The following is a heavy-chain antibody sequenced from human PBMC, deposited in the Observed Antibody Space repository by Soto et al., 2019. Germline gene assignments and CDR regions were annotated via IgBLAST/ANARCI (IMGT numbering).Heavy chain of an antibody. D-gene: IGHD4-17*01. V-gene: IGHV2-5*02. CDR2: IYWDDDK. CDR1: GFSLNDEGVA. J-gene: IGHJ4*02. Sequence: QITLKESGPTLVKPTQTLTLTCTFSGFSLNDEGVAVGWIRQPPGKALEWLALIYWDDDKAYRPSLKRRLTITEDTSKNQVVLIMTNMDPVDTATYYCAHSIRGHYEEFLDYWGQGLLVTVSS. CDR3: AHSIRGHYEEFLDY.